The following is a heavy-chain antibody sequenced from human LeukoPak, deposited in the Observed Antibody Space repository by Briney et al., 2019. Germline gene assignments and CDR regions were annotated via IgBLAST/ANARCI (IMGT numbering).Heavy chain of an antibody. J-gene: IGHJ3*02. D-gene: IGHD3/OR15-3a*01. CDR1: GYTFTSYY. CDR2: INPSGGST. Sequence: ASVNVSCTASGYTFTSYYMHWVRQATGQGLEWMGIINPSGGSTSYEQKFQCRVTRTRETSTSTLYMELSSLRSEDTTVYYCARGGGLGDAFNMWGQGTMVTVSP. CDR3: ARGGGLGDAFNM. V-gene: IGHV1-46*01.